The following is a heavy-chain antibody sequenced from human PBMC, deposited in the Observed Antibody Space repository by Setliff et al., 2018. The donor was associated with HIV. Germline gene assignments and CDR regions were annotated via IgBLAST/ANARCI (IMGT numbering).Heavy chain of an antibody. J-gene: IGHJ4*02. CDR1: GGSISSYY. V-gene: IGHV4-4*09. CDR3: ASSPRIGVAGEFEY. CDR2: IYTSGRV. D-gene: IGHD6-19*01. Sequence: SETLSLPCTVSGGSISSYYWSWIRQPPGKGLAWIGYIYTSGRVNYNPSLSSRVTISVDTSKNQFSLKVNSVPAADTAVYYCASSPRIGVAGEFEYWGQGTLVTVSS.